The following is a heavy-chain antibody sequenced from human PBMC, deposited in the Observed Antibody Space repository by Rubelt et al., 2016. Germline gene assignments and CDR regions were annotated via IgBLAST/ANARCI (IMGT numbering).Heavy chain of an antibody. V-gene: IGHV6-1*01. CDR1: GDSVSSNSAA. CDR3: ARDLYNSGWRGTDY. D-gene: IGHD6-19*01. CDR2: TYFRSKWFT. J-gene: IGHJ4*02. Sequence: QVQLQQSGPGLVKPSQTLSLTCAISGDSVSSNSAAWNWIRQSPSRGLEWLGRTYFRSKWFTDYAVSVRGRITINPDTSKNQFPLQLNSVVSEDTAMYYCARDLYNSGWRGTDYWGQGILVTVSS.